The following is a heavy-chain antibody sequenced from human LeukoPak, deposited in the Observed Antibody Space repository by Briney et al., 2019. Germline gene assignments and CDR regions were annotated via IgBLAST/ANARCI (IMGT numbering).Heavy chain of an antibody. D-gene: IGHD3-22*01. Sequence: ASVKVSCKASGGTFSSYAISWVRQAPGQGLERMGGIIPIFGTANYAQKFQGRVTITADESTSTAYMELSSLRSEDTAVYYCARAGGSGYPYGFDPWGQGTLVTVSS. V-gene: IGHV1-69*13. CDR1: GGTFSSYA. CDR2: IIPIFGTA. CDR3: ARAGGSGYPYGFDP. J-gene: IGHJ5*02.